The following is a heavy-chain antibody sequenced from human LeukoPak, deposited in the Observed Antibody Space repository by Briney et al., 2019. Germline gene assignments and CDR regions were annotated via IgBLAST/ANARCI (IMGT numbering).Heavy chain of an antibody. D-gene: IGHD1-7*01. Sequence: ASVKVSCKASGYTFTGYYMHWVRQAPGQGLEWMGRINPNSGDTTYAQKFQGRVTMTRDTSITTGYMELSRLRSDDTAVYYCAREAPTTGTTFDYWGQGTLVTVSS. CDR1: GYTFTGYY. V-gene: IGHV1-2*06. CDR3: AREAPTTGTTFDY. J-gene: IGHJ4*02. CDR2: INPNSGDT.